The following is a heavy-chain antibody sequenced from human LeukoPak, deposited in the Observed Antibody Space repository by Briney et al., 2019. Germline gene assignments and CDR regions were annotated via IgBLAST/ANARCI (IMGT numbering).Heavy chain of an antibody. CDR3: ARDRGGDDSSSDFDY. V-gene: IGHV3-21*01. CDR1: GFTFSSYS. D-gene: IGHD6-6*01. Sequence: GGSLRLSCAASGFTFSSYSMNWVRQAPGKGLEWVSSISSSSSYIYYADSVKGRFTISRDNAKNSLYLQMNSLRAEDTAVHYCARDRGGDDSSSDFDYWGQGTLVTVSS. CDR2: ISSSSSYI. J-gene: IGHJ4*02.